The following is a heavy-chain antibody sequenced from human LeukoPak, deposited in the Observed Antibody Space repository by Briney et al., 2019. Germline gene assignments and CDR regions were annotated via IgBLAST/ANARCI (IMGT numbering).Heavy chain of an antibody. CDR2: IYRSGLT. Sequence: SETLSLTCAVYGGSFSGYYWSWIRQPPGKGLEWLGEIYRSGLTNYNPSLKSRLTISVDTSKNQFSLKLTSLTAADTAVYYCARIAVAVSGTGYFDSWGPGSLVTVSS. V-gene: IGHV4-34*01. D-gene: IGHD6-19*01. CDR3: ARIAVAVSGTGYFDS. J-gene: IGHJ4*02. CDR1: GGSFSGYY.